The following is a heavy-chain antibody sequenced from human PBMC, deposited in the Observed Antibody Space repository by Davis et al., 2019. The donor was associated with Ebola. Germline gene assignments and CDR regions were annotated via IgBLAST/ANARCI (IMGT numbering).Heavy chain of an antibody. CDR2: IYYSGST. CDR3: ASTYGGNFDY. CDR1: GGSVSSGSYY. V-gene: IGHV4-61*01. J-gene: IGHJ4*02. D-gene: IGHD4-23*01. Sequence: MPSETLSLTCTVSGGSVSSGSYYWSWIRQPPGKGLEWIGYIYYSGSTNYNPSLRSRVTISVDTSKNQFSLKLSSVTAADTAVYYCASTYGGNFDYWGQGTLVTVSS.